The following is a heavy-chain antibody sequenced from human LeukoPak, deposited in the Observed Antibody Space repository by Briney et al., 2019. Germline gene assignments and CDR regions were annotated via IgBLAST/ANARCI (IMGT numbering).Heavy chain of an antibody. CDR1: GFTFTSYA. CDR2: IKQDGSEK. J-gene: IGHJ4*02. V-gene: IGHV3-7*04. D-gene: IGHD6-13*01. CDR3: ARGIAAAGDY. Sequence: GGSLRLSCAASGFTFTSYAMTWVRQAPGKGLEWVANIKQDGSEKYYVDSVKGRFTISRDNAKNSLYLQMNSLRAEDTAVYYCARGIAAAGDYWGQGTLVTVSS.